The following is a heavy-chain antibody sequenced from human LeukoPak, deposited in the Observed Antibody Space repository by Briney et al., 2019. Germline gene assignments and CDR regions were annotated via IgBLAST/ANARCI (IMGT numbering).Heavy chain of an antibody. CDR2: MNPSSGAT. J-gene: IGHJ4*02. CDR3: ARSGITTIPNFDY. D-gene: IGHD1/OR15-1a*01. Sequence: ASVKVSCKASGYTFSGYYIHWVRQAPGQGLEWMGWMNPSSGATNNAQKFQGRVTLSRDTSISTAYMELRKLRSDDTAVYYCARSGITTIPNFDYWGQGTLVTVSS. CDR1: GYTFSGYY. V-gene: IGHV1-2*02.